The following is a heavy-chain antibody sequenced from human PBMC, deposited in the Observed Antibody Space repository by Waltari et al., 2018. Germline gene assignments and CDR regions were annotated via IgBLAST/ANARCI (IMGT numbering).Heavy chain of an antibody. D-gene: IGHD5-18*01. CDR3: ARQGPYSYGGNYYYMDV. CDR2: IYPGDSDT. V-gene: IGHV5-51*01. Sequence: EVQLVQSGAEVKKPGESLKISCKGSGYSFTSYWNGWVRQLPGKGLEWMGIIYPGDSDTRYSPSFQGQVTISADKSISTAYLQWSSLKASDTAMYYCARQGPYSYGGNYYYMDVWGKGTTVTVSS. CDR1: GYSFTSYW. J-gene: IGHJ6*03.